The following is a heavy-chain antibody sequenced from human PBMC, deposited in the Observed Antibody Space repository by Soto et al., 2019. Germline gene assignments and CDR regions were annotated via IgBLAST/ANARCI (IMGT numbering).Heavy chain of an antibody. CDR2: IYYSGNT. D-gene: IGHD2-2*01. J-gene: IGHJ5*02. CDR1: GDSISSYY. Sequence: SETLSLTCTVSGDSISSYYWSWIRQPPGKGLEWIGYIYYSGNTNYNPSLKSRVTISADTSKNQFSLKLSSVTAADTAVYYCARHLGYCSTTNCYAWFAPWGQGTLVTVS. CDR3: ARHLGYCSTTNCYAWFAP. V-gene: IGHV4-59*08.